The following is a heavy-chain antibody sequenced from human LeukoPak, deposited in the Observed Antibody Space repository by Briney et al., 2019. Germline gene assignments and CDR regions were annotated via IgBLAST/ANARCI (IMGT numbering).Heavy chain of an antibody. V-gene: IGHV4-59*08. CDR2: IIFDGDT. J-gene: IGHJ3*02. Sequence: PSETLSLTCSVSGCSIGSDYWSWLRQPPGKGLEWMGYIIFDGDTNYNPSLLSRVTISLDTSKNQFSLRLRSVTAADTAVYYCARHPGSCSIRGGCYSLAFDIWGQGTMVTVSS. D-gene: IGHD2-21*01. CDR3: ARHPGSCSIRGGCYSLAFDI. CDR1: GCSIGSDY.